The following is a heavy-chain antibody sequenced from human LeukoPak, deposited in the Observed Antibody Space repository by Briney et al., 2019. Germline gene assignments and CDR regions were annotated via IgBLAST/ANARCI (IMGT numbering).Heavy chain of an antibody. Sequence: GGSLRLSCAASGFTLSDQYMDWVRQAPGKGLEWVGRATNKANSYTTEHAASVKGRFTISRDDSKNSLFLQMNSLKTEDTAIYYCTRERGGGFDLWGQGTLVTVSS. V-gene: IGHV3-72*01. D-gene: IGHD4-23*01. CDR2: ATNKANSYTT. CDR3: TRERGGGFDL. CDR1: GFTLSDQY. J-gene: IGHJ4*02.